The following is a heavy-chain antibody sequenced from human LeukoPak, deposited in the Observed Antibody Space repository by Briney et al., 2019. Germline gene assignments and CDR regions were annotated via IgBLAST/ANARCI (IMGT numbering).Heavy chain of an antibody. CDR3: ARVGSTTNYAPEY. V-gene: IGHV3-64*04. D-gene: IGHD2/OR15-2a*01. CDR2: ISSNGGST. Sequence: GGSLRLSCSASGFTFSSYAMHWVRQAPGKGLEYVSAISSNGGSTYDADSVKGRFTISRDNAKNSLYLQMNSLRAEDTAVYYCARVGSTTNYAPEYWGQGTLVTVSS. CDR1: GFTFSSYA. J-gene: IGHJ4*02.